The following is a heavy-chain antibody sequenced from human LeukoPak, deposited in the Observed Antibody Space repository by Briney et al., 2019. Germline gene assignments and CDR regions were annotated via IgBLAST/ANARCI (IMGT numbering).Heavy chain of an antibody. CDR2: INHSGST. CDR1: GGSFSGYY. D-gene: IGHD1-14*01. V-gene: IGHV4-34*01. J-gene: IGHJ4*02. Sequence: SETLSLTCAVYGGSFSGYYWSWIRQPPGKGLEWIGEINHSGSTNYNPSLKSRVTISVDTSKNQFSLKLSSVTAADTAVYYCARGSLPATDFDYWGQGTLVTVSS. CDR3: ARGSLPATDFDY.